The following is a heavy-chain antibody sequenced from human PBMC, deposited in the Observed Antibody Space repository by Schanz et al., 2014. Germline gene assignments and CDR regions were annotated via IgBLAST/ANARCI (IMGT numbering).Heavy chain of an antibody. Sequence: EQLVESGGGLVKPGGSLRLSCAASGFTFGSYGMSWVRQGPGKGLEWVSGISGGGGTRNYADSVKGRFTVFRDNSKRTLYLEINDPRAEDTAVKYCAKDSCSSATCYGYGMDVWGQGSTVTVSS. J-gene: IGHJ6*02. D-gene: IGHD2-2*01. CDR1: GFTFGSYG. CDR3: AKDSCSSATCYGYGMDV. CDR2: ISGGGGTR. V-gene: IGHV3-23*04.